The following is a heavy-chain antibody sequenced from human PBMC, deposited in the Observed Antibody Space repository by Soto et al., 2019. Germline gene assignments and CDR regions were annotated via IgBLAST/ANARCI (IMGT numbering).Heavy chain of an antibody. Sequence: PGGSLRLSCVASGFTFTSYGMTWVRQPPGKGLERVSSVTNTGGITHHADSVKGRFTISRDNSKNTLYLQMNSLRAEDTAVYYCARGEAWFGGDGYYYYGMDVWGQGTTVTVSS. J-gene: IGHJ6*02. CDR2: VTNTGGIT. CDR3: ARGEAWFGGDGYYYYGMDV. V-gene: IGHV3-23*01. CDR1: GFTFTSYG. D-gene: IGHD3-10*01.